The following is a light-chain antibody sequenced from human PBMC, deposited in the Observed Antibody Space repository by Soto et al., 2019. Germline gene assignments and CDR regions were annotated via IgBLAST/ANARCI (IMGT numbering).Light chain of an antibody. J-gene: IGKJ2*01. Sequence: DIVLMQSPGTLSLSPGERATLSCRASQSLSNNYLAWYQQKPGQSPRLLIYGTSSRATGIPDRFSGSGSGTDCTLTISRLEPEDFAVYYCQRYGSSPLYTFGQGTKLEIK. CDR1: QSLSNNY. CDR3: QRYGSSPLYT. CDR2: GTS. V-gene: IGKV3-20*01.